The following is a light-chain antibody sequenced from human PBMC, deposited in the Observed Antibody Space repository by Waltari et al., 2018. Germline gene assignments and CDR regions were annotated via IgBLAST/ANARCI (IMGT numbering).Light chain of an antibody. Sequence: SYVLTQPPSVSVAPGKTARITCGGNNIGSKSVHWYQQKPGQAPLLVVYDDRDRPSGIPERFSASNSRNTATMTISRVEDGDEADYYCQVWDTTSNHVVFGGGTKLTVL. J-gene: IGLJ2*01. CDR1: NIGSKS. V-gene: IGLV3-21*03. CDR2: DDR. CDR3: QVWDTTSNHVV.